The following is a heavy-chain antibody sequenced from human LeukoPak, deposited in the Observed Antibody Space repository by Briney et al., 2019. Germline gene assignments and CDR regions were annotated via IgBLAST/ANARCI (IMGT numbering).Heavy chain of an antibody. Sequence: PGGSLRLSCEVSGFSLNGFSLNWVRQAPGKGPEWISYISSSSITIYYADSVKGRFTISRDNAKNSLYLQMNSLRDEDTAVYYCARNLAGYPYGYSQALHYLDYWGQGTGVTVSS. V-gene: IGHV3-48*02. D-gene: IGHD3-22*01. CDR3: ARNLAGYPYGYSQALHYLDY. J-gene: IGHJ4*02. CDR1: GFSLNGFS. CDR2: ISSSSITI.